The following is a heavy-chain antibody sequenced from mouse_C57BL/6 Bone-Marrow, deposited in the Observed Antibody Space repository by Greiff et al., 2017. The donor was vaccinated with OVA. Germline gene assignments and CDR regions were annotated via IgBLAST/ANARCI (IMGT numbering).Heavy chain of an antibody. Sequence: QIQLQQPGAELVKPGASVKLSCKASGYTFTSYWMHWVKQRPGQGLEWIGMIHPNSGSTNYNEKFKSKATLTVDKSSSTAYMQLSSLTSEDSAVYYCARCDYDGEAYYFDYWGQGTTLTVSS. V-gene: IGHV1-64*01. CDR3: ARCDYDGEAYYFDY. D-gene: IGHD2-4*01. CDR2: IHPNSGST. J-gene: IGHJ2*01. CDR1: GYTFTSYW.